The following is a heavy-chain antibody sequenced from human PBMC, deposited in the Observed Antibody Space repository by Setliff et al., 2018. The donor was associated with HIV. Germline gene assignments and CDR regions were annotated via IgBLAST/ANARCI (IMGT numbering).Heavy chain of an antibody. V-gene: IGHV4-59*08. CDR2: IHVSGST. J-gene: IGHJ6*03. Sequence: ESLKISCTVSGGSMNANHWSWIRQSPGKGPEWIAYIHVSGSTYFNPSLSSRVTISIDTSNNQFSLRLSSVTAADTAVYYCARTRGGCMTSSCPTSYYYYYMDVWGRGTTVTVSS. D-gene: IGHD2-2*01. CDR3: ARTRGGCMTSSCPTSYYYYYMDV. CDR1: GGSMNANH.